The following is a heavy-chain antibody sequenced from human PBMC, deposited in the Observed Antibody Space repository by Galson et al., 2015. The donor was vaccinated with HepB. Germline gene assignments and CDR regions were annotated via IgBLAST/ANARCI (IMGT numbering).Heavy chain of an antibody. Sequence: SLRLSCAASGFTFSSYSVNWVRQAPGKGLEWVSSISSSSSYIYYADSVKGRFTISRDNAKNSLYLQMNSLRAEDTAVYYCARGISGRAFDIWGQGTMVTVSS. CDR1: GFTFSSYS. J-gene: IGHJ3*02. CDR3: ARGISGRAFDI. V-gene: IGHV3-21*01. D-gene: IGHD2-15*01. CDR2: ISSSSSYI.